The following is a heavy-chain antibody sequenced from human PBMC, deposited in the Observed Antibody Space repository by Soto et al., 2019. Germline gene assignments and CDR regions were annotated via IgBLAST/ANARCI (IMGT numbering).Heavy chain of an antibody. CDR3: ATGYSSSGYGYYYYGMNV. J-gene: IGHJ6*02. CDR1: GYTFTSYD. CDR2: MNPNSGNT. V-gene: IGHV1-8*01. Sequence: ASVKVSCKASGYTFTSYDINWVRQATGQGLEWMGWMNPNSGNTGYAQKFQGRVTMTRNTSISTAYMELSSLRSEETAVYYCATGYSSSGYGYYYYGMNVWGQGTTVTVSS. D-gene: IGHD6-13*01.